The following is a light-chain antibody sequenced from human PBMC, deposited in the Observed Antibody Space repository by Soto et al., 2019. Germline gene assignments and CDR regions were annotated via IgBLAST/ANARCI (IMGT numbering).Light chain of an antibody. V-gene: IGKV1-39*01. Sequence: DAQMTQSPSSLSASVGDSVTITCRASQSIGTYLDWYQHKPGKAPKLLLYAASSLQSGVPSRFSGSGSGTDFTLTISSLQPEDFATYYCQESHSTFGQGTKLEIK. CDR1: QSIGTY. CDR3: QESHST. J-gene: IGKJ2*01. CDR2: AAS.